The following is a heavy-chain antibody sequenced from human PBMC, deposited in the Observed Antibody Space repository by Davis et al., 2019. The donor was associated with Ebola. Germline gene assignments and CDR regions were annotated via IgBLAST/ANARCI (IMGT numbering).Heavy chain of an antibody. CDR1: GFTVSSNY. V-gene: IGHV3-66*01. CDR3: ARDRAYYDFWSGYYYYYYYGMDV. Sequence: GGSLRLSCAASGFTVSSNYMSWVRQAPGKGLEWVSVIYSGGSTYYADSVKGRFTISRDNSKNTLYLQMNSLRAEDTAVYYCARDRAYYDFWSGYYYYYYYGMDVWGQGTTVTVSS. CDR2: IYSGGST. J-gene: IGHJ6*02. D-gene: IGHD3-3*01.